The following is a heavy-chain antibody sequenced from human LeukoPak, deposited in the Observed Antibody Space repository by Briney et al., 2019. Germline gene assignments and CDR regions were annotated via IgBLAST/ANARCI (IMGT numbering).Heavy chain of an antibody. Sequence: PSETLSLTCSVSGGSISSYYWSWLRQPPGKGLEWIGRVYHSGSTNYNPSLKSRVTMSVDTSKNQFSLKLRSVTAADTAVYYCANGGYCSSSSCYPKWFDPWGQGTLVTVSS. CDR1: GGSISSYY. V-gene: IGHV4-59*01. J-gene: IGHJ5*02. CDR3: ANGGYCSSSSCYPKWFDP. CDR2: VYHSGST. D-gene: IGHD2-2*01.